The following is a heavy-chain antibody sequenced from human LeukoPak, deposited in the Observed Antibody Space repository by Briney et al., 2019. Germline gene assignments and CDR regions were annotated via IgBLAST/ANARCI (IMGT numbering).Heavy chain of an antibody. CDR3: ARAMGDSSGWYRAHDY. CDR1: GYTFTSYA. J-gene: IGHJ4*02. CDR2: INAGNGNT. Sequence: GASVKVSCKASGYTFTSYAMHWVRQAPGQRLEWMGWINAGNGNTKYSQKFQGRVTITRDTSASTAYMELSSLRSEDTAVYYCARAMGDSSGWYRAHDYWGQGTLVTVSS. D-gene: IGHD6-19*01. V-gene: IGHV1-3*01.